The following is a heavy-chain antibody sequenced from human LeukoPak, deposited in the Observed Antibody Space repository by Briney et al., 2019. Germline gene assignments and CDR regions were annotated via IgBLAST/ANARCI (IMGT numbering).Heavy chain of an antibody. CDR3: ARVRGGSRSWFHRGLDY. CDR2: ISYDGSIT. Sequence: PGTSLRLSCAASGFTFSIYALHWVRQAPGKGLEWVAAISYDGSITYSADSVQGRFTISRDNSQSTLYIQMNSLRADDTAVYYCARVRGGSRSWFHRGLDYWGQGTLVTASS. J-gene: IGHJ4*02. CDR1: GFTFSIYA. D-gene: IGHD6-13*01. V-gene: IGHV3-30*04.